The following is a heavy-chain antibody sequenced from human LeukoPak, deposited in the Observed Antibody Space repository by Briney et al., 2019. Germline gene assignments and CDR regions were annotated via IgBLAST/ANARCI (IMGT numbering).Heavy chain of an antibody. CDR1: GYTFTSYY. CDR2: INPSGDIT. D-gene: IGHD6-19*01. V-gene: IGHV1-46*01. CDR3: AKEAGSGWSQDDY. Sequence: ASVKVSCKASGYTFTSYYMHWVRQAPGQGLEWMGIINPSGDITTYAQKFQGRVTMTRDMSTSTVYMELSSLRSEVTAVYYCAKEAGSGWSQDDYWGQGTLVTVSS. J-gene: IGHJ4*02.